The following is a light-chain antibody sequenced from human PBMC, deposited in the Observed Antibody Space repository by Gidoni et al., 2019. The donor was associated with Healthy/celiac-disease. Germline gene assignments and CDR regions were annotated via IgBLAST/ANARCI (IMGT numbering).Light chain of an antibody. CDR3: QQYYSTPLT. J-gene: IGKJ4*01. V-gene: IGKV4-1*01. CDR2: WAS. CDR1: QSVLSSANNKNY. Sequence: DIVMTQSPDSLAVSLGERATINCKSSQSVLSSANNKNYLAWYQQKPGQPPKLLIYWASTRESGVPDRFSGSGSGTDFTLTISSLQDEDVAVYYCQQYYSTPLTFXGXTKVEIK.